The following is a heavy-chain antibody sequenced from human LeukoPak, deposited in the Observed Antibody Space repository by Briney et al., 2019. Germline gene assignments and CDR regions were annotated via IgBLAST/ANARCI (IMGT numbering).Heavy chain of an antibody. V-gene: IGHV4-39*01. J-gene: IGHJ4*02. CDR3: ARHMNPSDSGWWVY. D-gene: IGHD6-19*01. CDR1: GGSISSSSYY. CDR2: TYYSGST. Sequence: SETLSLTCTVSGGSISSSSYYWGWIRQPPGKGLEWIGSTYYSGSTYYNPSLKSRVTISVDTSKNQFSLKLSSVTAADTAVYYCARHMNPSDSGWWVYWGQGALVTVSS.